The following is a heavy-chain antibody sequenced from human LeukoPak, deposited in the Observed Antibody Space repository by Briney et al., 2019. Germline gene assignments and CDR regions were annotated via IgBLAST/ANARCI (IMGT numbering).Heavy chain of an antibody. J-gene: IGHJ4*02. D-gene: IGHD3-16*01. V-gene: IGHV4-30-2*01. CDR3: ARDMGITEYATEIS. CDR1: GGSISSGGYY. CDR2: IYHSGST. Sequence: PSQTLSLTCTVSGGSISSGGYYWSWIRQPPGKGLEWIGYIYHSGSTYYNPSLKSRVTISVDRSKNQFSLKLSSVTAADTAVYYCARDMGITEYATEISWGQGTLVTVSS.